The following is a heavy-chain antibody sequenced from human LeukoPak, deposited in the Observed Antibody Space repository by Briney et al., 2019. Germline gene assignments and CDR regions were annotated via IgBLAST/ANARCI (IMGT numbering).Heavy chain of an antibody. CDR2: IYYSGST. Sequence: SETLSLTCTVSGGSVSSGSYYWSWIRQPPGKGLEWIGYIYYSGSTNYNPSLKSRVTISVDTSKNQFSLKLSSVTAADTAVYYCARDRCSSTSCYEGFDPWGQGTLVTVSA. D-gene: IGHD2-2*01. V-gene: IGHV4-61*01. J-gene: IGHJ5*02. CDR3: ARDRCSSTSCYEGFDP. CDR1: GGSVSSGSYY.